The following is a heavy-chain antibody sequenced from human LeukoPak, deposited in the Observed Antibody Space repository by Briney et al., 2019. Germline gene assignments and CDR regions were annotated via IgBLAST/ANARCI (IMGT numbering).Heavy chain of an antibody. CDR1: GGTLSSYA. J-gene: IGHJ6*03. CDR2: IIPIFGTA. D-gene: IGHD2-2*01. V-gene: IGHV1-69*05. CDR3: ARGGVVPAAIDYYYMDV. Sequence: SVKVSCKASGGTLSSYAISWVRQAPGQGLEWMGGIIPIFGTANYAQKFQGRVTITTDESTSTAYMELSSLRSEDTAVYYCARGGVVPAAIDYYYMDVWGKGTTVTVSS.